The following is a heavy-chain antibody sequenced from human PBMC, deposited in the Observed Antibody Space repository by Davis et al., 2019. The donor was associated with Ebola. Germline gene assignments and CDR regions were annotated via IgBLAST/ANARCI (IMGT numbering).Heavy chain of an antibody. J-gene: IGHJ6*04. D-gene: IGHD3-16*01. CDR1: AFTFSDYY. V-gene: IGHV3-11*01. CDR3: ARDWAGLDV. Sequence: GESLKISCAASAFTFSDYYMTWIRQAPGKGLEWVSYIGSGGRTTDYADSVKGRFTVSRDNAKSSVDLQMTSLRADDTAVYYCARDWAGLDVWGKGTTVTVSS. CDR2: IGSGGRTT.